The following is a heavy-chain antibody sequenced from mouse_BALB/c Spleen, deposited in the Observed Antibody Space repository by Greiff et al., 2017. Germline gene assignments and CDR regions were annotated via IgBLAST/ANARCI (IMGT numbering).Heavy chain of an antibody. D-gene: IGHD1-1*01. CDR3: ARGGTTVVATDWYFDV. Sequence: DLVKPGASVKLSCKASGYTFTSYWINWLKQRPGQGLEWIGRIAPGSGSTYYNEMFKGKATLTVDTSSSTAYIQLSSLSSEDSAVYFWARGGTTVVATDWYFDVWGAGTTVTVSS. CDR2: IAPGSGST. V-gene: IGHV1S41*01. J-gene: IGHJ1*01. CDR1: GYTFTSYW.